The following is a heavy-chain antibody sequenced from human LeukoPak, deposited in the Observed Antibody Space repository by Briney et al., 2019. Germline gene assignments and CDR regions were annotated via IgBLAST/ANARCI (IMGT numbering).Heavy chain of an antibody. D-gene: IGHD3-22*01. J-gene: IGHJ4*02. CDR1: GGSISSYH. Sequence: SETLSLTCTVSGGSISSYHWSWIRQPPGKGLEWIGYIYYSGSTNYNPSLKSRVTISVDTSKNQFSLKLSSVTAADTAVYYCARHYDSSGYYLYYFDHWGQGTLVTVSS. V-gene: IGHV4-59*01. CDR2: IYYSGST. CDR3: ARHYDSSGYYLYYFDH.